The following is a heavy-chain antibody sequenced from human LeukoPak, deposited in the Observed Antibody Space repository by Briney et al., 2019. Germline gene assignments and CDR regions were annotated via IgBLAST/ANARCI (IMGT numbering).Heavy chain of an antibody. Sequence: ASVKVSCKASGYTFTSYGISWVRQAPGQGLEWMGWISAYNGNTNYAQKLQGRVTMTTGTSTSTAYMELRSLRSDDTAVYYCARMWAVLRYFDLDXXXQGTLVTVSS. CDR2: ISAYNGNT. V-gene: IGHV1-18*01. CDR1: GYTFTSYG. J-gene: IGHJ4*02. CDR3: ARMWAVLRYFDLDX. D-gene: IGHD3-9*01.